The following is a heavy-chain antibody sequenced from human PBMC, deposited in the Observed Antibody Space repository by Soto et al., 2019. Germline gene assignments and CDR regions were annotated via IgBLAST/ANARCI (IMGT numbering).Heavy chain of an antibody. J-gene: IGHJ5*02. CDR1: GWSFSVYY. CDR3: ARAGDRIGLDP. V-gene: IGHV4-34*01. CDR2: INHSGST. D-gene: IGHD2-15*01. Sequence: SETLSLTCAVYGWSFSVYYLSWLRQPPGKGLEWIGEINHSGSTNYNPSLKSRVTISVDTSKNQFSLKLSSVTAADTAVYYCARAGDRIGLDPWGQGTLVTVSS.